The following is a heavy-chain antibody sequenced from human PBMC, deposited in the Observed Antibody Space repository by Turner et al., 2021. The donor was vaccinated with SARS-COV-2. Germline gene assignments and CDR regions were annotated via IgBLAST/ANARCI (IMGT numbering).Heavy chain of an antibody. CDR2: IYYSGST. V-gene: IGHV4-39*01. J-gene: IGHJ4*02. CDR1: GCSISSSSYY. D-gene: IGHD3-22*01. Sequence: QLQLQESGPGLVKPSETLSLTCTVPGCSISSSSYYWGWIRQPPGKGLEWIGSIYYSGSTYYNPSLKSRVTISVDTSKNQFSLKLSSVTAADTAVYYCARHHYYDSSGYYLPPFDYWGQGTLVTVSS. CDR3: ARHHYYDSSGYYLPPFDY.